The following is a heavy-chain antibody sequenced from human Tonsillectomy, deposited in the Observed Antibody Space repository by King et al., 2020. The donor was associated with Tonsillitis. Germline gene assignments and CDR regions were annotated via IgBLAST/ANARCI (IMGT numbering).Heavy chain of an antibody. CDR3: TTQNDH. V-gene: IGHV3-73*02. Sequence: VQLVESGGGLVQPGGSLKLSCVVSGFSFSVSVMHWVRQASGKGLEWVGRIRSKPNNYATAYAASVEGSFTISRDDSTNTAYLQMNSLKTEDTALYYCTTQNDHWGQGTLVTVSS. CDR2: IRSKPNNYAT. J-gene: IGHJ4*02. CDR1: GFSFSVSV.